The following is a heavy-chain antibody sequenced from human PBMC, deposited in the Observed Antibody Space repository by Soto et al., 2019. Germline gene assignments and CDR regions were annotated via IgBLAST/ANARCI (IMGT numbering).Heavy chain of an antibody. V-gene: IGHV4-31*03. CDR2: IYYSGST. J-gene: IGHJ6*02. Sequence: QVQLQESGPGLVKPSQTLSLTCTVSGGSISSGGYYWSWIRQHPGKGLEWIGYIYYSGSTYYNPSLKRRVTVSVDTCKNQFSLKLSCVTAADTAVYYCARVGWFGSSPMGYYYYGMDVWGQGTTVTVSS. D-gene: IGHD3-10*01. CDR1: GGSISSGGYY. CDR3: ARVGWFGSSPMGYYYYGMDV.